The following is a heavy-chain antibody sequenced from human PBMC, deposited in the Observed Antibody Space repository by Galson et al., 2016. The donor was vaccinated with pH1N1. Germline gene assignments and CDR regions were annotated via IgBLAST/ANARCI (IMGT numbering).Heavy chain of an antibody. CDR2: IYWDDDA. J-gene: IGHJ3*01. V-gene: IGHV2-5*02. CDR3: APREVTITNAFEV. D-gene: IGHD5-12*01. CDR1: GFSVSTSGVG. Sequence: PALVKPTQTLTLTCTFSGFSVSTSGVGVAWIRQPPGKAPEWLALIYWDDDARYSPSLKRRLTITKYTSKNQIVLTMTNMDPVDQGPYFCAPREVTITNAFEVWGPGTKVTVSS.